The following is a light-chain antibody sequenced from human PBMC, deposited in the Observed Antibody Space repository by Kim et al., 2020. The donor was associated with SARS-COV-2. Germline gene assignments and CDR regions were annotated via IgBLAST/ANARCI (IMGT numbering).Light chain of an antibody. J-gene: IGLJ3*02. CDR3: STWDSSLSAWV. CDR1: SNNVGSQE. Sequence: QTAPLTCTGNSNNVGSQEAAWLQQHQGHPPKLLSYANPNRPSGISERFSASRSGNTASLTITGLQPEDEADYYCSTWDSSLSAWVFGGGTQLTVL. V-gene: IGLV10-54*04. CDR2: ANP.